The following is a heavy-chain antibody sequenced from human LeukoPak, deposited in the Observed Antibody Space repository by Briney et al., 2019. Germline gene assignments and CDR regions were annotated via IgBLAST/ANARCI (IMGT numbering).Heavy chain of an antibody. D-gene: IGHD6-19*01. V-gene: IGHV4-34*01. J-gene: IGHJ4*02. Sequence: PSETLSLTCAVYGGSFSGYYWSWIRQPPGKGLEWTGEINHSRSPNYNPSLKSRVTISVDTSKNQFSLKLSSVTAADTAVYYCARRLPVAGRAPDYWGQGTLVTVSS. CDR1: GGSFSGYY. CDR3: ARRLPVAGRAPDY. CDR2: INHSRSP.